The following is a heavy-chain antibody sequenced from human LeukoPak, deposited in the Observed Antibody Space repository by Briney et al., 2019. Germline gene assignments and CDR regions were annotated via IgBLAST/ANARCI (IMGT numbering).Heavy chain of an antibody. CDR3: ARGARWAYYFDY. Sequence: CGTASGITFSDYYMRWRRQPAGKGLEWLSYISTRDNTIQYADSVKGRFTISRDNANNSVSLQMNNLRAEDSAIYYCARGARWAYYFDYWGQGSLVTVSS. D-gene: IGHD4-23*01. J-gene: IGHJ4*02. CDR1: GITFSDYY. V-gene: IGHV3-11*01. CDR2: ISTRDNTI.